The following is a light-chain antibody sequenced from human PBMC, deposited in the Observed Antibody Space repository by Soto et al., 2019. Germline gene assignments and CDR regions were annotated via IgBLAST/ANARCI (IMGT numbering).Light chain of an antibody. Sequence: EIVLTQSPGTLSLSPGERATLSCRASQSVSSSYLAWYQQKPGQAPRLLISGASSRATGIPDRFSGSGSVTDFTLTISRLEPEDLAVYYCQQYGSSRRTFGQGTKVDIK. J-gene: IGKJ1*01. CDR1: QSVSSSY. V-gene: IGKV3-20*01. CDR2: GAS. CDR3: QQYGSSRRT.